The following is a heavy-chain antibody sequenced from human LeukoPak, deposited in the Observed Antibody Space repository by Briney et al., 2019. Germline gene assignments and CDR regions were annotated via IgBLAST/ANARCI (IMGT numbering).Heavy chain of an antibody. D-gene: IGHD5-18*01. CDR1: GYTFTSYG. CDR3: ARGYSYGYAPY. J-gene: IGHJ4*02. CDR2: ISAYNGNT. Sequence: ASVKVSCKASGYTFTSYGISWVRQAPGQGLEWMGCISAYNGNTNYAQKLQGRVTMTTDTSTSTAYMELSSLRSEDTAVYYCARGYSYGYAPYWGQGTLVTVSS. V-gene: IGHV1-18*01.